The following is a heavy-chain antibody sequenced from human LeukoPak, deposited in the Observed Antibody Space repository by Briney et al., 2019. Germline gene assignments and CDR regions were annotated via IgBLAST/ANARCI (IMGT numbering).Heavy chain of an antibody. Sequence: SETLSLTCTVSGGSISSYYWSWIRQPAGKGLEWIGRIYTSGSTNYNPSLKSRVTMSVDTSKNQFSLKLSSVTAADTAVYYCARGLSSGWYPFDAFDIWGQGTMVTVSS. CDR1: GGSISSYY. V-gene: IGHV4-4*07. D-gene: IGHD6-19*01. CDR3: ARGLSSGWYPFDAFDI. J-gene: IGHJ3*02. CDR2: IYTSGST.